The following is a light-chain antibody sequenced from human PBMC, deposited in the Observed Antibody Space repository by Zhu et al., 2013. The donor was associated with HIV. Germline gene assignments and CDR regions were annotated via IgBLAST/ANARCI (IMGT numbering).Light chain of an antibody. J-gene: IGLJ3*02. CDR1: SSIIGSNT. CDR2: SNN. CDR3: AAWDDSLNGPV. Sequence: QSVLTQPPSASGTPGQRVTISCSGSSSIIGSNTVNWYQQLPGTGPKLLIYSNNERPSGVPDRISGSKSGTSASLAISGLQSEDEAEYYCAAWDDSLNGPVFGGGTKLTVL. V-gene: IGLV1-44*01.